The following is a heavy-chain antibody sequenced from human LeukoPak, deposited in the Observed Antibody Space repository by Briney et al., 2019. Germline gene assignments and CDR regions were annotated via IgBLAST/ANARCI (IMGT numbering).Heavy chain of an antibody. CDR1: GYTFTGYH. V-gene: IGHV1-2*06. D-gene: IGHD2-2*01. J-gene: IGHJ4*02. CDR3: ARDYCSSTSCLFDY. CDR2: IHPNTGGA. Sequence: ASVKVSCKASGYTFTGYHMHWVRQAPGQGLEWMGRIHPNTGGADYAQKFQGRVTMTRDTSISTAYMDLSRLRSDDTAVYYCARDYCSSTSCLFDYWGQGTLVTVSS.